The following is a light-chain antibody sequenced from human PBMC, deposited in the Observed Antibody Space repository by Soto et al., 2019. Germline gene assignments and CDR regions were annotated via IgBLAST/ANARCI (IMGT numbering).Light chain of an antibody. CDR3: QQYHKWPPFP. Sequence: EMVMTQSPATLSVSPGERATLSCRASQSVSSNLAWYQQKPGQVPRLLIYGASTRATGIPARFSGSGSGTEFTLTISNLQSEDFAVYYCQQYHKWPPFPFGGGTKVDIK. J-gene: IGKJ4*01. CDR1: QSVSSN. CDR2: GAS. V-gene: IGKV3-15*01.